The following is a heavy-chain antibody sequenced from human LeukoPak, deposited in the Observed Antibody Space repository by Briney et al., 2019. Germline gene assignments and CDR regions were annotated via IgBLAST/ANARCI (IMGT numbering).Heavy chain of an antibody. CDR2: INPSGGST. D-gene: IGHD2-2*01. V-gene: IGHV1-46*01. J-gene: IGHJ6*02. Sequence: ASVKVSCKVSGYTLTELSMHWVRQAPGQGLEWMGIINPSGGSTSYAQKFQGRVTMTRDTSTSTVYMELSSLRSEDTAVYYCARVPAARRGMDVWGQGATVTVSS. CDR3: ARVPAARRGMDV. CDR1: GYTLTELS.